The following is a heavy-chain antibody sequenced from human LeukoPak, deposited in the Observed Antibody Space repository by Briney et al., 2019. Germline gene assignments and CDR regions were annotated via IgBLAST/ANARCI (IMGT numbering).Heavy chain of an antibody. D-gene: IGHD2-15*01. V-gene: IGHV3-33*01. CDR1: RFTLSSYS. CDR3: ARDSGAGGRGLDAFDM. J-gene: IGHJ3*02. CDR2: LWYDGSNK. Sequence: PGGSLRLSCAASRFTLSSYSMHWVRQAPGKGLEWVSLLWYDGSNKYYAEPVKGRLTISRDNSKKTLYLQMDMLRAEDTAVYYCARDSGAGGRGLDAFDMWGKGTMVTVSS.